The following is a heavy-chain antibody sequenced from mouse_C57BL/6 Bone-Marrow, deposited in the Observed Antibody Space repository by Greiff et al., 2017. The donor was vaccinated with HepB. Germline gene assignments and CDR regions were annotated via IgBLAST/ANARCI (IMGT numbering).Heavy chain of an antibody. D-gene: IGHD1-1*01. Sequence: EVKLMESGAELVKPGASVKLSCTASGFNIKDYYMHWVKQRTEQGLEWIGRIDPEDGETKSAPTFQGQATITADTSTNTASLQLSSLTSEDTAVYYCARNYGSSYWYFDVWGTGTTVTVSS. CDR1: GFNIKDYY. V-gene: IGHV14-2*01. CDR2: IDPEDGET. J-gene: IGHJ1*03. CDR3: ARNYGSSYWYFDV.